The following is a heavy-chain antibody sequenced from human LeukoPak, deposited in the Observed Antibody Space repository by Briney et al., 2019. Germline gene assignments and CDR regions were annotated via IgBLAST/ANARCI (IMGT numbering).Heavy chain of an antibody. CDR2: IKSKTDGGAA. D-gene: IGHD2/OR15-2a*01. V-gene: IGHV3-15*01. CDR3: TIEYSGDS. CDR1: GFTFTDAW. J-gene: IGHJ4*02. Sequence: GGSLRLSCAASGFTFTDAWMSWVRQAPGKGLEWVGRIKSKTDGGAADYAAPVAGRFTISRNDSRNTLYLQMNSLKTEDTAVYYCTIEYSGDSWGQGTLVTVSS.